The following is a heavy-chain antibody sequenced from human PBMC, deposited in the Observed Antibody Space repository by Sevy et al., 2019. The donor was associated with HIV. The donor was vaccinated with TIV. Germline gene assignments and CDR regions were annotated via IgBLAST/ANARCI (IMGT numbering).Heavy chain of an antibody. CDR2: ISGSGGST. V-gene: IGHV3-23*01. Sequence: GGSLRLSCVASGFTFDTYAMSWVRQAPGKGLEWVSSISGSGGSTNHADSVKGRLTISRDNSKDTLYLQMNSLRAEDTAVYYCAKDLNRVYFERSGSYGMDVWGPGTTVTVSS. D-gene: IGHD3-22*01. CDR3: AKDLNRVYFERSGSYGMDV. J-gene: IGHJ6*02. CDR1: GFTFDTYA.